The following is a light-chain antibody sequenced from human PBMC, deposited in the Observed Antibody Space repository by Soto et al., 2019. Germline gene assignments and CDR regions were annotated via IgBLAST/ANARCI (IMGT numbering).Light chain of an antibody. Sequence: DIQMTQSPSSLSASVGDRVTITCRASQSISNYLNWYQQKPGKAPKLLIYAASSLQSGVPSRFSGSGSGTDFTLTISSLQPEHFATYYCQQSYSTPQELTFGGGTKVEI. CDR1: QSISNY. CDR2: AAS. J-gene: IGKJ4*01. V-gene: IGKV1-39*01. CDR3: QQSYSTPQELT.